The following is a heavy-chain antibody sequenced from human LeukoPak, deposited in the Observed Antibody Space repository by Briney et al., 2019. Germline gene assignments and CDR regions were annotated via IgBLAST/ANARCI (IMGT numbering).Heavy chain of an antibody. CDR1: GGSISRSNW. CDR2: IYHSGST. Sequence: PSQTLSLTCAVSGGSISRSNWWSWVRQPPGKGLEWIGEIYHSGSTNYNPSLKSRVNISVDKSKNQFSLKLSSVTAADTAVYYCARALTTVTQYYFDYWGQGTLVTVSS. D-gene: IGHD4-17*01. J-gene: IGHJ4*02. CDR3: ARALTTVTQYYFDY. V-gene: IGHV4-4*02.